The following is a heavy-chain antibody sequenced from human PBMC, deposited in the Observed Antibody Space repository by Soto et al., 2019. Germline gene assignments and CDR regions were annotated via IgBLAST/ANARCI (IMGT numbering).Heavy chain of an antibody. CDR2: ISAYNGNT. D-gene: IGHD3-3*01. V-gene: IGHV1-18*01. CDR1: GYTFTSYG. CDR3: ARDGKGITIFGVVIDNWFDP. Sequence: ASVKVSCKASGYTFTSYGINWVRQAPGQGLEWMGWISAYNGNTNYAQKLQGRVTMTTDTSTSTAYMELRSLRSDDTAVYYCARDGKGITIFGVVIDNWFDPWGQGTLVTVS. J-gene: IGHJ5*02.